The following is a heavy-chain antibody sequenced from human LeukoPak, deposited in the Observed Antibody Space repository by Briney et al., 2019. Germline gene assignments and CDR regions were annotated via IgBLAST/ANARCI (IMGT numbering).Heavy chain of an antibody. J-gene: IGHJ4*02. CDR1: GCSFTGYY. Sequence: ASVKVSCKASGCSFTGYYMHWVRQAPGQGLEWMGRISAYNGNTNYAQKLQGRVTMTTDTSTSTAYMELRSLRSDDTAVYYCARDSGELLPEFDYWGQGILVTVSS. CDR3: ARDSGELLPEFDY. V-gene: IGHV1-18*04. D-gene: IGHD1-26*01. CDR2: ISAYNGNT.